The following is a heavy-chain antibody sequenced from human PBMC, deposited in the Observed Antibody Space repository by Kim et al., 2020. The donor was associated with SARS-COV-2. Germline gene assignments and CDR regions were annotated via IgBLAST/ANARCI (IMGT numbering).Heavy chain of an antibody. CDR1: GGSLSGSY. CDR3: ARLGGKTHRGYNWFDP. J-gene: IGHJ5*02. V-gene: IGHV4-34*01. D-gene: IGHD1-26*01. Sequence: SETLSLTCAVYGGSLSGSYWSWIRQPPGKGLEWIWESNHSGGTNYNPSLKSRVTISVDTSKNQFSVKLNSVTAADTAVYYCARLGGKTHRGYNWFDPWG. CDR2: SNHSGGT.